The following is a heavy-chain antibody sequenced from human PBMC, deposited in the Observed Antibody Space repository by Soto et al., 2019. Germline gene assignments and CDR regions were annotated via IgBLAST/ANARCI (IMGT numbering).Heavy chain of an antibody. CDR2: IKQDGSEK. CDR3: ARGVGSGGTSLWDYYYYYMDV. D-gene: IGHD3-10*01. V-gene: IGHV3-7*04. CDR1: GFTFSSYW. Sequence: GGSLRLSCAASGFTFSSYWMSWVRQAPGKGLEWVANIKQDGSEKYYVDSVKGRFTISRDSAKNSLYLQMNSLRAEETAVYYCARGVGSGGTSLWDYYYYYMDVWGKGTTVTVSS. J-gene: IGHJ6*03.